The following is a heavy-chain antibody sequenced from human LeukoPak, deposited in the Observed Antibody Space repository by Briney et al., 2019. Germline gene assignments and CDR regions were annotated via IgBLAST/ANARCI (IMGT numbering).Heavy chain of an antibody. J-gene: IGHJ3*02. CDR1: GFTFSSYW. Sequence: GGSLRLSCAASGFTFSSYWMHWVRQAPGKGLVWVSRINSDGSSTSYADSVKGRFTISRDNAKNTLYLQMNSLRAEDTAVYYCARDYYYDSSGYRVTAFDIWSQGTMVTVSS. CDR2: INSDGSST. CDR3: ARDYYYDSSGYRVTAFDI. D-gene: IGHD3-22*01. V-gene: IGHV3-74*01.